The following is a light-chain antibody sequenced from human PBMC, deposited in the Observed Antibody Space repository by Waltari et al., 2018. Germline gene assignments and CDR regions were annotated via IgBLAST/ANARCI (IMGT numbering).Light chain of an antibody. Sequence: EIVLTQSPGTLSLSPGEGASLSCRASQAVSRSYIAWYQQKPGQPPRLLIYGASSRAPGIPDRFSGSGSGTDFTLTISRLEPEDFAVYYCQLYGNSPRYSFGQGTRLEIK. CDR2: GAS. V-gene: IGKV3-20*01. CDR3: QLYGNSPRYS. J-gene: IGKJ2*01. CDR1: QAVSRSY.